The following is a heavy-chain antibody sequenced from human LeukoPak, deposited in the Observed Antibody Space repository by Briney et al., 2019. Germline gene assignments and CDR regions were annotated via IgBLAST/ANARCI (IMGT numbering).Heavy chain of an antibody. CDR3: ARQPDSSGSPLY. CDR1: GYIFTSYW. CDR2: IYPGDSDT. V-gene: IGHV5-51*01. D-gene: IGHD3-22*01. Sequence: GESLKISRKGSGYIFTSYWIGWVRQMPGKGLEWMGIIYPGDSDTRYSPSFQGQVTISADKYISTAYLQWSSLRASDTAMFYCARQPDSSGSPLYWGQGTLVSVSS. J-gene: IGHJ4*02.